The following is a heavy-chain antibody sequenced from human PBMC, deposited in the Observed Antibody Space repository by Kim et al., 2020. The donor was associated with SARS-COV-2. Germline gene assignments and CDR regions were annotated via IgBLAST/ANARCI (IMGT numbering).Heavy chain of an antibody. CDR3: TRGMYTGTAGADVFDI. CDR1: GFSFSSFG. V-gene: IGHV3-33*01. Sequence: GGSLRLSCVASGFSFSSFGIHWVRQAPGKGLEWVTNIWNDGSKEYYVDSVEGRFTISRDDSKNTVYLQMSSLRAEDTAVYYCTRGMYTGTAGADVFDIGGQGTMVTVSS. J-gene: IGHJ3*02. D-gene: IGHD1-1*01. CDR2: IWNDGSKE.